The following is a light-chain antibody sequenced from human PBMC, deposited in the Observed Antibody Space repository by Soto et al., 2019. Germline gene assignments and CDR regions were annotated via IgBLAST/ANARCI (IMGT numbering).Light chain of an antibody. CDR3: TSWTTSTTMI. Sequence: QSVLTQPASVSGSPGQSITISCTGTSSDIGAYNCVSWYQQHPGKAPKLMLYDVNIRPSGVSNRFSGSKSGNTASLTISGLQAEDEADYYCTSWTTSTTMIFGGGTQLTVL. CDR1: SSDIGAYNC. CDR2: DVN. J-gene: IGLJ2*01. V-gene: IGLV2-14*03.